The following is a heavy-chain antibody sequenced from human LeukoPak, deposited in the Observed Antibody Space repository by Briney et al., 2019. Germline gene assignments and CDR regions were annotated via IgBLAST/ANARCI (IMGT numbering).Heavy chain of an antibody. CDR3: AREGVRSGYFDY. J-gene: IGHJ4*02. D-gene: IGHD6-19*01. CDR1: GYTLTELS. Sequence: ASVTVSCKVSGYTLTELSMHWVRQAPGKGLEWMGGFDPEDGETIYAQKFQGRVTITADESTSTAYMELSSLRSEDTAVYYCAREGVRSGYFDYWGQGTLVTVSS. CDR2: FDPEDGET. V-gene: IGHV1-24*01.